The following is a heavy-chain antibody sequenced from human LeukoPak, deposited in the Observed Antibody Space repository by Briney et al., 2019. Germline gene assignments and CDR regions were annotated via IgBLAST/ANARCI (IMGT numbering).Heavy chain of an antibody. J-gene: IGHJ4*02. CDR2: IRYDGSNK. Sequence: GGSLRLSCAAPGFTFSSYGMHWVRQAPGKGLEWVAFIRYDGSNKYYADSVKGRFTISRDNSKNSLYLQMNSLRAEDTAVYYCARGDYYDSSGYYWGQGTLVTVSS. V-gene: IGHV3-30*02. CDR3: ARGDYYDSSGYY. CDR1: GFTFSSYG. D-gene: IGHD3-22*01.